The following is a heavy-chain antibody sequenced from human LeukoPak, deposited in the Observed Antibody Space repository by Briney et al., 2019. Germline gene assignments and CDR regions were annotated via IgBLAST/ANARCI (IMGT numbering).Heavy chain of an antibody. Sequence: GGSLRLSCAASGFTFSGYWMHWVRQAPGKGLVWVSRICPDGTVTNYADSVKARFIISRDNARNTVYLQMNSLRVEDTAVYYCVRDFRSADYWGQGTLVTVSS. J-gene: IGHJ4*02. CDR2: ICPDGTVT. CDR3: VRDFRSADY. V-gene: IGHV3-74*01. CDR1: GFTFSGYW.